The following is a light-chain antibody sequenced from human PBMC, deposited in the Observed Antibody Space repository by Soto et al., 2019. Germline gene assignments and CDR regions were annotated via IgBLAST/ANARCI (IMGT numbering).Light chain of an antibody. J-gene: IGLJ2*01. Sequence: QSVLTQPASVSGSPGQSITISCTGASSDVGGYNYVSWYQQHPGKAPKVMIYEVSDRPSGVSNRFSGSKSGNTASLTISGLQAEDEADYYCSSYTSSSSTYVVFGGGTKLTVL. CDR3: SSYTSSSSTYVV. V-gene: IGLV2-14*01. CDR2: EVS. CDR1: SSDVGGYNY.